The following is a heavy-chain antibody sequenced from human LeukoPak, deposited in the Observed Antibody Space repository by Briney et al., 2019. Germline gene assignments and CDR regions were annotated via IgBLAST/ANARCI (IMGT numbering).Heavy chain of an antibody. V-gene: IGHV4-59*01. CDR3: ARDQYYYDSSGARLDAFDI. J-gene: IGHJ3*02. Sequence: SETLSLTCTVSGGSISSYYWSWIRQPPGKGLEWIGYIYYSGSTNYNPSLKSRVTISVDTSKNQFSLKLSSVTAADTAVYYCARDQYYYDSSGARLDAFDIWGQGTMVTVSS. CDR1: GGSISSYY. D-gene: IGHD3-22*01. CDR2: IYYSGST.